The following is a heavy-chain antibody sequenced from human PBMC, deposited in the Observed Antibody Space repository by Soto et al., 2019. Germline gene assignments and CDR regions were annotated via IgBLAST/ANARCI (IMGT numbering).Heavy chain of an antibody. CDR3: ARMSAHIVEVTAILY. CDR1: GFTFSSYA. D-gene: IGHD2-21*02. J-gene: IGHJ4*02. CDR2: ISGSGGSK. V-gene: IGHV3-23*01. Sequence: EVQLLESGGGLVQPGGSLRLSCAASGFTFSSYAMSWVRQAPGKGLEWVSAISGSGGSKYYADSVKGRFTISRGNSKSTLYLQMNSLRAEDTAVYYCARMSAHIVEVTAILYWGQGTLVTVSS.